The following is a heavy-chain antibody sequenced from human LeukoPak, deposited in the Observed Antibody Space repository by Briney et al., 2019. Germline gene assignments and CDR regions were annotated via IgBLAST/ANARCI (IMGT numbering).Heavy chain of an antibody. J-gene: IGHJ4*02. CDR3: ARRGSSYYDSSGLIY. CDR1: GFTFSGSA. D-gene: IGHD3-22*01. V-gene: IGHV3-73*01. CDR2: IRSKANSYAT. Sequence: GGSLRLSCAASGFTFSGSAMHWVRQASGKGLEWVGRIRSKANSYATAYAASVKGRFTISRDDSKNTAYLQMNSLRAEDTAVYYCARRGSSYYDSSGLIYWGQGTLVTVSS.